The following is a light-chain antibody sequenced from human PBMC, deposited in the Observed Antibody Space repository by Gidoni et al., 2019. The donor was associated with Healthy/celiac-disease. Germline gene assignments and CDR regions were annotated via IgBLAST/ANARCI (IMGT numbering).Light chain of an antibody. CDR2: AAS. CDR3: QQSYSTPQFT. J-gene: IGKJ4*01. CDR1: QSISSY. Sequence: DIQMTHSPSSLSASVGDRVTITCRASQSISSYLNWYQQKPGKAPKLLIYAASSLQSGVPSRFSGSGSGTDFTLTISSLQPEDFATYYCQQSYSTPQFTFGGGTKVEIK. V-gene: IGKV1-39*01.